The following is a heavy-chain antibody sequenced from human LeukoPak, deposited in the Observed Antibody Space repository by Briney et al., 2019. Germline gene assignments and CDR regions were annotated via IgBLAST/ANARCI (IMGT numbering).Heavy chain of an antibody. CDR2: ISSSSSYI. D-gene: IGHD2-2*01. J-gene: IGHJ3*02. V-gene: IGHV3-21*01. Sequence: GGSLTLSCAASGFTFSSYSMNWVRQAPGKGLEWVSAISSSSSYIYYADSVKGRFTISRDNAKNSLYLQMNSLRAEDTAVYYCARDFVSVVVPAAVDAFDIWGQGTMVTVSS. CDR3: ARDFVSVVVPAAVDAFDI. CDR1: GFTFSSYS.